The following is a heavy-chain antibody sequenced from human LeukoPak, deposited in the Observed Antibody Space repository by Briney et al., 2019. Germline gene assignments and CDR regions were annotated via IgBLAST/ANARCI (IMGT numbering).Heavy chain of an antibody. CDR1: GGSLSSGGYY. CDR2: IYTSGST. V-gene: IGHV4-61*02. J-gene: IGHJ4*02. CDR3: ATDMYDYVWGAYYFHH. Sequence: SETLSLTCTVSGGSLSSGGYYWSWLRQPAGTGLEWIGRIYTSGSTNYNPSLKSRVTISVDTSKNQFSLKLSSVTAADTAVYYCATDMYDYVWGAYYFHHWGQGTLVTVSS. D-gene: IGHD3-16*01.